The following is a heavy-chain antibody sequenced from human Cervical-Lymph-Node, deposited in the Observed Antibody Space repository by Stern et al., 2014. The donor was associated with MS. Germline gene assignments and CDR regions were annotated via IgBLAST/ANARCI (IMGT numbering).Heavy chain of an antibody. D-gene: IGHD1-1*01. V-gene: IGHV3-30*18. CDR2: ISYDADVK. Sequence: VQLEESGGGVVQPGTSLRLSCAVSGFTFSNYGMHWVRQAPGKGLEWVAVISYDADVKFYADSVKGRFTISRDTPKNTMYLQLNSLKVEDTAVYFCAKKSVGTTGTTTAFDYWGQETLVTVSS. CDR1: GFTFSNYG. J-gene: IGHJ4*02. CDR3: AKKSVGTTGTTTAFDY.